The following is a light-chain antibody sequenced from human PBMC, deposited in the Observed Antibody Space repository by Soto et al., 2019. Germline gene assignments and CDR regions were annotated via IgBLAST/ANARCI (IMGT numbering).Light chain of an antibody. CDR1: NSNLGAGFD. J-gene: IGLJ3*02. Sequence: QSVLTQPPSVSGAPGQRVTISCTGSNSNLGAGFDVHWYQHLPGRAPKLLINGDDNRPSGVPDRFSGSRSGTSASLAITGLQAEDEADYYCQSYDTTLSGAGVFGGGTKLTVL. V-gene: IGLV1-40*01. CDR2: GDD. CDR3: QSYDTTLSGAGV.